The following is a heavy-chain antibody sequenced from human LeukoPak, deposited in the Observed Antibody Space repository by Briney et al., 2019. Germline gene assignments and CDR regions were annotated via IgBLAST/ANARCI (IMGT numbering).Heavy chain of an antibody. J-gene: IGHJ6*03. CDR1: GFTFSSYA. CDR2: ISSSSSYI. D-gene: IGHD5-18*01. CDR3: AREGWIQLWSWGDYYYYYMDV. V-gene: IGHV3-21*05. Sequence: GGSLSLSCAASGFTFSSYAMSWVRQAPGKGLEWVSYISSSSSYIYYADSVKGRFTISRDNAKNSLYLQMNSLRAEDTAVYYCAREGWIQLWSWGDYYYYYMDVWGKGTTVTISS.